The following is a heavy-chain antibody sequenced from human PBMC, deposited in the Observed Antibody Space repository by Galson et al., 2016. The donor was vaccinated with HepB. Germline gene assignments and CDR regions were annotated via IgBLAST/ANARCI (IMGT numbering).Heavy chain of an antibody. CDR1: GSTFSSCT. J-gene: IGHJ4*02. CDR3: ARDLSGPDY. Sequence: SLRLSCAASGSTFSSCTMTWVRQAPGKGLVWVSRIEPDGNSPIYADSVKGRFTISRDNAENTLYLQRNSLRAEDKAIYYCARDLSGPDYWGQGTLVTVSS. V-gene: IGHV3-74*01. CDR2: IEPDGNSP.